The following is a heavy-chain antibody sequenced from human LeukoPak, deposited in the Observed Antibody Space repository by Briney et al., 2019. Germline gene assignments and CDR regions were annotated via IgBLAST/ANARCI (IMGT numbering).Heavy chain of an antibody. D-gene: IGHD2-2*01. CDR1: GDTFTGYY. CDR3: ARVGGYCSSTSCYAQTHAFDI. J-gene: IGHJ3*02. V-gene: IGHV1-2*02. Sequence: ASVKVSCKASGDTFTGYYMHWVRQAPGQGLEWMGWINPNSGGTNYAQKFQGRVTMTRDTSISTAYMELSRLRSDDTAVYYCARVGGYCSSTSCYAQTHAFDIWGQGTMVTVSS. CDR2: INPNSGGT.